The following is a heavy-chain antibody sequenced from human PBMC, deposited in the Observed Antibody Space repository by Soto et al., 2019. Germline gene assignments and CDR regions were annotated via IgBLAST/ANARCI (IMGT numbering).Heavy chain of an antibody. CDR1: GYTFTSYG. D-gene: IGHD3-3*01. CDR2: ISAYNGNT. CDR3: ARDGYDFWTGPDRRFDP. Sequence: QVQLVQSGAEVKKPGASVKVSCKASGYTFTSYGISWVRQAPGQGLEWMGWISAYNGNTNYVQKLQGRVTMTTDTPTSTAYMELRSLRSDDTAVYYCARDGYDFWTGPDRRFDPWGQGTLVTVSS. J-gene: IGHJ5*02. V-gene: IGHV1-18*01.